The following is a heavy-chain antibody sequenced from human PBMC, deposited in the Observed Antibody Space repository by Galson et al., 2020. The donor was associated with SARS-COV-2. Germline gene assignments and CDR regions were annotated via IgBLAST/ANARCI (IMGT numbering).Heavy chain of an antibody. Sequence: GESLKISCAASGFTFSSYGMHWLRQAPGKGLEWVAVIWYDGSNKYYADSVKGRFPISRDNSKNTLYLQMNSLRAEDTAVYYCARASEWELLSWGQGTLVTVSS. V-gene: IGHV3-33*01. D-gene: IGHD1-26*01. J-gene: IGHJ4*02. CDR1: GFTFSSYG. CDR2: IWYDGSNK. CDR3: ARASEWELLS.